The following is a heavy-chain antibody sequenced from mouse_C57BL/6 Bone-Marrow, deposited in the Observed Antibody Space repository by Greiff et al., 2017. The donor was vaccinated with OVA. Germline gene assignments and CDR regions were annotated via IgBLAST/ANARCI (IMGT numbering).Heavy chain of an antibody. V-gene: IGHV1-53*01. CDR1: GYTFTSYW. CDR3: ARKGNWSYWYFDV. J-gene: IGHJ1*03. D-gene: IGHD2-1*01. CDR2: INPSNGGT. Sequence: QVQLQQSGTELVKPGASVKLSCKASGYTFTSYWMHWVKQRPGQGLEWIGNINPSNGGTNYNEKFKSKATLTVDKSSSTAYMQLSSLTSADSAVYYCARKGNWSYWYFDVWGTGTTVTVSS.